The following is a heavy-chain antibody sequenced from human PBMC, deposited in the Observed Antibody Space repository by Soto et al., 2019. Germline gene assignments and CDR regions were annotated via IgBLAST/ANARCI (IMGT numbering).Heavy chain of an antibody. CDR1: GLTFSIHA. CDR3: AKGPS. Sequence: GGSLRLSCAASGLTFSIHAMSWVRQAPGKGLEWVSSIGGSGVSTYYADSVQGRFTISRDNSKNTLYLQMNSLRAEDTAVYYCAKGPSWGQGTLVTVSS. CDR2: IGGSGVST. J-gene: IGHJ4*02. V-gene: IGHV3-23*01.